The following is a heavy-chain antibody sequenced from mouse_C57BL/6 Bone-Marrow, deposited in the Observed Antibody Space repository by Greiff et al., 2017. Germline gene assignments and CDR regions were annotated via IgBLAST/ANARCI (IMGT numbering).Heavy chain of an antibody. CDR1: EYEFPSHD. Sequence: DVKLQESGGGLVQPGESLKLSCESNEYEFPSHDMSWVRTTPEKRLELVAAINSDGGSTYYPDTMERRFIISRDNTKKTLYLQMSSLRSEDTALYYCASLVLYAMDYWGQGTSVTVSS. CDR3: ASLVLYAMDY. V-gene: IGHV5-2*01. J-gene: IGHJ4*01. CDR2: INSDGGST.